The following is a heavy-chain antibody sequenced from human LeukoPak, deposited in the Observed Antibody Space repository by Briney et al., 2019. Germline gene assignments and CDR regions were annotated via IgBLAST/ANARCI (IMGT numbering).Heavy chain of an antibody. CDR3: AKYLSRAFDY. V-gene: IGHV3-7*01. D-gene: IGHD2/OR15-2a*01. Sequence: GGSLRLSCVASGFTLSNKWMAWVGQAPGKGPGVVAHINHGGIHTGYGDSVKGRFTISRDTSKNSLYLQLNSQRAEDTAMYYCAKYLSRAFDYWGQGSLITVSS. CDR2: INHGGIHT. CDR1: GFTLSNKW. J-gene: IGHJ4*02.